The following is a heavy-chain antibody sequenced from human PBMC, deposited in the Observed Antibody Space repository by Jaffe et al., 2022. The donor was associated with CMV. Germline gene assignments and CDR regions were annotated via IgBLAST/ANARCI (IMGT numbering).Heavy chain of an antibody. CDR1: GGSISPYD. J-gene: IGHJ6*03. CDR3: ARHTRVTKIRGVSRPFYFYMDV. Sequence: QVQLQESGPGLVKPSETLSLTCTVSGGSISPYDWSWIRQPPGKGLEWIGYINHSGSTNSNTSLKSRVTLSVDTSKNQFTLRLSSVTAADTAVYYCARHTRVTKIRGVSRPFYFYMDVWGEGTTVTVSS. D-gene: IGHD3-10*01. CDR2: INHSGST. V-gene: IGHV4-59*08.